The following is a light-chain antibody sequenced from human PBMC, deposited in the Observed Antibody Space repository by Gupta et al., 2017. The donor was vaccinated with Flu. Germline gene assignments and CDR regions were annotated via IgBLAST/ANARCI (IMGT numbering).Light chain of an antibody. CDR2: EGT. J-gene: IGLJ2*01. CDR1: RSDVGSYYL. V-gene: IGLV2-23*03. Sequence: QSALTQPASVSGSPGQSITISCTGTRSDVGSYYLVSWYQQHPGKAPKLVIYEGTKRPSGVSNRFSGSKSDNTASLTISGLQAEDEANYYCCSFAGTVPFAWVFGGWTKLTVL. CDR3: CSFAGTVPFAWV.